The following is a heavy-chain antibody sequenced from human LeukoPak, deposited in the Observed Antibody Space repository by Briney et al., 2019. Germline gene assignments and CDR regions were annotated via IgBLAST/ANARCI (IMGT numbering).Heavy chain of an antibody. CDR2: ISYDGSNK. J-gene: IGHJ4*02. V-gene: IGHV3-30*04. Sequence: PGGSLRLSCSASTFTISSYAMHWVCQPQGKGLEWVAVISYDGSNKYYTDSVKGRFTISRDNSKNTLYLQMNSLRAEDTAVYYCASDGAQYRSSWYYWGQGTLVTVSS. CDR1: TFTISSYA. D-gene: IGHD6-13*01. CDR3: ASDGAQYRSSWYY.